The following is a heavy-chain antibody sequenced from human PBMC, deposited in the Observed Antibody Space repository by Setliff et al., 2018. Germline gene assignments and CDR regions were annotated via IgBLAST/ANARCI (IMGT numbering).Heavy chain of an antibody. CDR2: IRNKVNSYIT. V-gene: IGHV3-72*01. CDR1: GFTLTAYD. J-gene: IGHJ4*02. Sequence: GGSLRLSCVASGFTLTAYDMHWVRQAPGKGLEWVGRIRNKVNSYITQYAASVEGRFTISRDDSKNSLYLQVNSLKTEDTAVYYCAKLRRDGHGLDYWGQGTLVTVS. D-gene: IGHD1-7*01. CDR3: AKLRRDGHGLDY.